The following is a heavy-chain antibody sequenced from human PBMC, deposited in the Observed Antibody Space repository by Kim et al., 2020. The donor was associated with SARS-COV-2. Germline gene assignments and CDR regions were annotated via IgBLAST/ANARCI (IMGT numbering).Heavy chain of an antibody. CDR1: GFTFDDYA. V-gene: IGHV3-43D*03. CDR3: AKDMSPSGWSFGGLDY. CDR2: ISWDGGST. J-gene: IGHJ4*02. Sequence: GGSLRLSCAASGFTFDDYAMHWVRQAPGKGLEWVSLISWDGGSTYYADSVKGRFTISRDNSKNSLYLQMNSLRAEDTALYYCAKDMSPSGWSFGGLDYWGQGTLVTVSS. D-gene: IGHD6-19*01.